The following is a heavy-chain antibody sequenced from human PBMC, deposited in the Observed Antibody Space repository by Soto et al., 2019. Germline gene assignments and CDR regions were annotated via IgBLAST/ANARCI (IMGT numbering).Heavy chain of an antibody. D-gene: IGHD4-17*01. CDR2: IYYSGST. CDR1: GGSISSSSYY. V-gene: IGHV4-39*01. CDR3: AMTTLTPNWFDP. J-gene: IGHJ5*02. Sequence: QLQLQESGPGLVKPSETLSLTCTVSGGSISSSSYYWGWIRQPPGEGLERIGSIYYSGSTYYNPSLKSRGTVSVQTSKNQFPLKLSSLTAADTAVYYCAMTTLTPNWFDPWGQGTLVTVSS.